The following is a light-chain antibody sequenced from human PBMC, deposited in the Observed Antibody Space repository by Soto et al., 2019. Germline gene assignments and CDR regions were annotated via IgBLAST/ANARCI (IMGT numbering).Light chain of an antibody. CDR1: QGIRDR. CDR2: AAS. Sequence: DIQMTQSPSSLSASVGDRVTITCRASQGIRDRLGWFQQKPGKAPKRLIYAASTLQSGVSSRFTGGGSGTEFTLTISSLQAEDFAIYFCLQYNTFPRTFGQGTKVDTK. CDR3: LQYNTFPRT. V-gene: IGKV1-17*01. J-gene: IGKJ1*01.